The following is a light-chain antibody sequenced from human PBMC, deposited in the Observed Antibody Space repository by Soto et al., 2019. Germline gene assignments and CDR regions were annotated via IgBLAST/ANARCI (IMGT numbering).Light chain of an antibody. J-gene: IGKJ5*01. Sequence: ERVMTQSPATLSVSTGDRATLSCRAIQSVSSDVAWYQQKPGQAPRMLIYGASTRATGIPLRFGGRVSGTDFTLTISSLQSDDFPVYYCQQYDHWPITFGQGTRLEI. V-gene: IGKV3-15*01. CDR2: GAS. CDR3: QQYDHWPIT. CDR1: QSVSSD.